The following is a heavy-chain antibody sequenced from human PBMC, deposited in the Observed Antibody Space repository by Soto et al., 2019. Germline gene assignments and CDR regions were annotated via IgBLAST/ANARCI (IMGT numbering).Heavy chain of an antibody. Sequence: QVQLVESGGGVVQPGRSLRLSCAASGFTFSSYGMHWVRQAPGKGLEWVAVISYDGSNKYYADSVKGRFTISRDNSKNTLYLQMNSLRAEDTAVYYCAKDMHYYILTGYGIDYWGQGTLVTVSS. CDR1: GFTFSSYG. V-gene: IGHV3-30*18. CDR3: AKDMHYYILTGYGIDY. D-gene: IGHD3-9*01. J-gene: IGHJ4*02. CDR2: ISYDGSNK.